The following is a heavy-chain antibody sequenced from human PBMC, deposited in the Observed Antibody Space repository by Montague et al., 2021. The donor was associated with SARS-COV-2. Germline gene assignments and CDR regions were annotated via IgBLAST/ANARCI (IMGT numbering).Heavy chain of an antibody. V-gene: IGHV4-31*03. CDR1: GGSISGDNYY. J-gene: IGHJ2*01. CDR3: ARNRGWGSRGAGYIDL. Sequence: TLSLTCTVSGGSISGDNYYWTWIRQHPGKGPEWIAHIYYTGSTYYNPSLQSRLRTSLDTSKNQFSLTLTSVTAADTAIYYCARNRGWGSRGAGYIDLWGRGTLVTVSS. D-gene: IGHD7-27*01. CDR2: IYYTGST.